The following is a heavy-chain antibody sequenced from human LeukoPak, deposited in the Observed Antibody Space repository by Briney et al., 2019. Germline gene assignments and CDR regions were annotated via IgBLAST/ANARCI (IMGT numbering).Heavy chain of an antibody. D-gene: IGHD3-16*01. CDR1: GGSFSTYY. Sequence: SETLSLTCTVSGGSFSTYYWSWIRQPPGKGLEWIGYIYYSGSTDYNPSLKSRVTMSLDTSKNQFSLKLSSVTAADTAVYYCARAVISFGAALAKGFDCWGQGTLVTVSS. J-gene: IGHJ4*02. V-gene: IGHV4-59*01. CDR3: ARAVISFGAALAKGFDC. CDR2: IYYSGST.